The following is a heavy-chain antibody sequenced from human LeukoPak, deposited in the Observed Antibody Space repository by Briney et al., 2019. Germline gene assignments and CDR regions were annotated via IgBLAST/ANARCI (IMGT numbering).Heavy chain of an antibody. D-gene: IGHD2-15*01. CDR2: IYPADSDI. J-gene: IGHJ5*02. V-gene: IGHV5-51*01. Sequence: GESLKISCKGSGYSTNNYWIGRVRQMPGKGLEWMGIIYPADSDIKYSPSFQGQVTISADKSISTAYLQWSSLKASDTAMYYCARQEYCSGGSCYTWFDPWGQGTLVTVSS. CDR1: GYSTNNYW. CDR3: ARQEYCSGGSCYTWFDP.